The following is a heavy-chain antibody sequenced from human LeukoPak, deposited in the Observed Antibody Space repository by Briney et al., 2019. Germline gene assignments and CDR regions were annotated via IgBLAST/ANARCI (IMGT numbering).Heavy chain of an antibody. J-gene: IGHJ3*02. CDR3: AADINWGSGAFDI. CDR1: GGSISSYY. Sequence: NPSETLSLTCTVSGGSISSYYWSWVRQPPGKGREGFGYIYYSGSTNYNPSLKSRVTISVDTSKNQFSLKLSSLRSEDTAVYYCAADINWGSGAFDIWGQGTMVTVSS. D-gene: IGHD7-27*01. V-gene: IGHV4-59*12. CDR2: IYYSGST.